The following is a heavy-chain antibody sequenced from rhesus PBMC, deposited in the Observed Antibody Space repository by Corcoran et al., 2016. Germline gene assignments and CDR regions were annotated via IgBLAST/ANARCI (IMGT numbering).Heavy chain of an antibody. CDR3: TRGHGSNYFDY. V-gene: IGHV1-1*01. CDR2: ISPYNGKK. J-gene: IGHJ4*01. CDR1: GYTFTSYY. Sequence: QVQLVQSGAEIKQPGASVKLSCKASGYTFTSYYMHWVRQAPGQGLEWIGLISPYNGKKATAQDFQGRITITTDTSTSTGYMELSSLRSEDTAVYYCTRGHGSNYFDYWGQGVLVTVSS. D-gene: IGHD4-29*01.